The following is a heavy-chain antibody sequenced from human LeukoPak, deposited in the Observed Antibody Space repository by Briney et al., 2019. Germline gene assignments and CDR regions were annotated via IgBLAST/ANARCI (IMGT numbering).Heavy chain of an antibody. CDR1: GFSFSSSW. V-gene: IGHV3-74*01. CDR2: INDYETNT. J-gene: IGHJ4*02. D-gene: IGHD1-26*01. CDR3: ATTGSGSYYDY. Sequence: PAGSLRLSCAASGFSFSSSWMHWVRQVPGKGLEWVSRINDYETNTTYAESVKGRFTISRDDAKNTLFLQMNSLRAEDTAVYYCATTGSGSYYDYWGQGTLVTVSS.